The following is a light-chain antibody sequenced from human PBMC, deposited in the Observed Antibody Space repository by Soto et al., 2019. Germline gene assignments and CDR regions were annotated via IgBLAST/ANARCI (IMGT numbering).Light chain of an antibody. V-gene: IGKV3-15*01. CDR3: QQYHNWPPAT. J-gene: IGKJ1*01. CDR1: QSVSSN. Sequence: EIVMTQSPATLSVSPGERAALSCRASQSVSSNLAWYQQKPGQAPRLLIFGASTRATGVPARFSGSGSGTEFTLTISSLQSEDFAVYFCQQYHNWPPATFGQGTKVDI. CDR2: GAS.